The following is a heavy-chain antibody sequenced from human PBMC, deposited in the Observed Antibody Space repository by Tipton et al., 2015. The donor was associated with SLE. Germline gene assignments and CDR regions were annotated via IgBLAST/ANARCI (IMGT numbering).Heavy chain of an antibody. V-gene: IGHV4-39*07. CDR3: ARGWGYLDAFDI. CDR1: GGSISSSSYY. J-gene: IGHJ3*02. CDR2: IYYSGST. Sequence: TLSLTCTVSGGSISSSSYYWGWIRQPPGKGLEWIGIIYYSGSTYYNPSLKSRVTISVDTSKNQFSLKLSSVTAADTAVYYCARGWGYLDAFDIWGQGTMVTVSS. D-gene: IGHD7-27*01.